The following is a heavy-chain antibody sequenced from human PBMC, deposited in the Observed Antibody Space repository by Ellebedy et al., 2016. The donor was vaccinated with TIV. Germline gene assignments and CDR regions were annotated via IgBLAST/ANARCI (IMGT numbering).Heavy chain of an antibody. CDR3: AKHGNCSSPTVCPTDIDDAFDF. Sequence: LSLTCAASGFRLAGNAMSWFRQAQGRGLEWVSSITGRVDKTYYQNSVRGRFSIPRDNSKTTLYLQMNSLRAEDTALYFCAKHGNCSSPTVCPTDIDDAFDFWGQGIMVTVSS. CDR2: ITGRVDKT. CDR1: GFRLAGNA. D-gene: IGHD2-2*01. J-gene: IGHJ3*01. V-gene: IGHV3-23*01.